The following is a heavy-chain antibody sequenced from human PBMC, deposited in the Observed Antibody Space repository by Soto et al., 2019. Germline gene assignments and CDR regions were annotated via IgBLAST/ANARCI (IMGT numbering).Heavy chain of an antibody. J-gene: IGHJ5*02. V-gene: IGHV3-53*01. CDR1: GFIGSTYH. CDR3: ARDRALSGGSGRSGGWFDP. D-gene: IGHD6-19*01. Sequence: EVQLVESGGGLVQPGGSLRLSCAGSGFIGSTYHMSWVRQTPGKGLEWVSGIYSGGGIYYSASVRGRFTISVDDSKNTLYLQMNSLRVEDTADYYCARDRALSGGSGRSGGWFDPWGQGTLVTVSS. CDR2: IYSGGGI.